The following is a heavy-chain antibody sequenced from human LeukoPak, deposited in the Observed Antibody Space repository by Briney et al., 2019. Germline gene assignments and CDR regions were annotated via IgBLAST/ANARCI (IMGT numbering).Heavy chain of an antibody. V-gene: IGHV1-69*01. J-gene: IGHJ6*03. CDR3: ARDRSIAARRYYYMDV. Sequence: ASVKVSCKASGGTSSSYAISWLRQAPGQGLEWMGGIIPIFGTANYAQKFQGRVTITADESTSTAYMELSSLRSEDTAVYYCARDRSIAARRYYYMDVWGKGTTVTVSS. D-gene: IGHD6-6*01. CDR1: GGTSSSYA. CDR2: IIPIFGTA.